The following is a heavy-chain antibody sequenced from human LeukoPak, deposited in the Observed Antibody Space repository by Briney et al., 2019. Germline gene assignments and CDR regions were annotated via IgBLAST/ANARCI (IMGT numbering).Heavy chain of an antibody. CDR1: GFTFSNYG. Sequence: GRSLRLSCAASGFTFSNYGMHCVRQAPGKGLEWVAGISEDGINKYYADSVKARYTISRDNSNNTLFLQMNNLRADDTADYYCAKDRETTASGTFDYWGQGALVTVSS. CDR3: AKDRETTASGTFDY. J-gene: IGHJ4*02. D-gene: IGHD6-13*01. V-gene: IGHV3-30*18. CDR2: ISEDGINK.